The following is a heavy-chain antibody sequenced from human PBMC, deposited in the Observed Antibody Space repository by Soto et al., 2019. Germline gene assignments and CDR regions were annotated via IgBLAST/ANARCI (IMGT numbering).Heavy chain of an antibody. CDR3: ARTRYSDSGTDY. D-gene: IGHD3-22*01. Sequence: SETLSLTCTVSGGSIRSDDSYWSWIRQPPGKGLEWIGYIYYSGTTYYNPSLKSRVTISLNTSKNQFSLSLSSVTAADTAVFYCARTRYSDSGTDYLGQGTLVTVSS. CDR1: GGSIRSDDSY. V-gene: IGHV4-30-4*01. J-gene: IGHJ4*02. CDR2: IYYSGTT.